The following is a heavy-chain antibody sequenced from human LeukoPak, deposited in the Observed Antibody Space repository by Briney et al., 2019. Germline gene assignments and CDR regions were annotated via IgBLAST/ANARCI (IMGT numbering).Heavy chain of an antibody. Sequence: GASVKVSCKASGYTFTSYDINWVRQATGQGLEWMGWMNPNSGNTGYAQKLQGRVTMTTDTSTSTAYMELRSLRSDDTAVYYCARWGPTIFGVVPANYYMDVWGKGTTVTVSS. CDR2: MNPNSGNT. V-gene: IGHV1-8*01. CDR1: GYTFTSYD. D-gene: IGHD3-3*01. J-gene: IGHJ6*03. CDR3: ARWGPTIFGVVPANYYMDV.